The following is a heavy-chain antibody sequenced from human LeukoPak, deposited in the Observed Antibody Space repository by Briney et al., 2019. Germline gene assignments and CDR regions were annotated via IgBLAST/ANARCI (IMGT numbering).Heavy chain of an antibody. D-gene: IGHD3-3*02. CDR3: ARGRAFFD. J-gene: IGHJ4*02. CDR1: GGSLSNSSYH. V-gene: IGHV4-39*07. CDR2: IYYSGIT. Sequence: PSETLSLTCTVSGGSLSNSSYHWGWIRQPPGKGLEWIGSIYYSGITYYNPSLKSRVTISVHTSKNQFSLKLSSVTAADTAVYYCARGRAFFDWGQGTLVTVSS.